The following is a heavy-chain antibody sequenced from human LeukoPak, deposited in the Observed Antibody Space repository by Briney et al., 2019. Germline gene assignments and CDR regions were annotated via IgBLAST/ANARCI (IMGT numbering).Heavy chain of an antibody. CDR2: IVVGSGNT. V-gene: IGHV1-58*02. D-gene: IGHD3-10*01. CDR1: GFTFTSSA. CDR3: AATPPYYYGSGSFDY. J-gene: IGHJ4*02. Sequence: SVKVSCKASGFTFTSSAMQWVRQARGQRLEWIGWIVVGSGNTNYAQKFQERVTITRDMSTSTAYMELSSLRSEDTAVYYCAATPPYYYGSGSFDYWGQGTLVTVS.